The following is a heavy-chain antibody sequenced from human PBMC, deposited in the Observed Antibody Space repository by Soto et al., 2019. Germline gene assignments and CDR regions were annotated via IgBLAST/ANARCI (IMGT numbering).Heavy chain of an antibody. CDR2: IYHSGST. CDR3: ARAYFDWFNWFDP. J-gene: IGHJ5*02. Sequence: SETLSLTCAVSGGSISSGGYSWGWIRQPPGKGLEWIGYIYHSGSTYYNPSLKSRVTISVDRSKNQFSLKLSSVTAADTAVYYCARAYFDWFNWFDPWGQGTLVTVSS. V-gene: IGHV4-30-2*01. D-gene: IGHD3-9*01. CDR1: GGSISSGGYS.